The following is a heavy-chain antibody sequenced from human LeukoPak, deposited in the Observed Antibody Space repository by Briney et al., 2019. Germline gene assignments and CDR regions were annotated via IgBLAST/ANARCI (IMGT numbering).Heavy chain of an antibody. D-gene: IGHD3-16*02. Sequence: SETLSLTCTVAGGSISSYYWSSIRQPAGKGLGWVGRTYTSGSTNYNPSLKRRVTMPVDTSRNQFSLKLSSVTAADTAVYYCAGDSRSYRTLPWCDPWGQGTLVTVSS. J-gene: IGHJ5*02. CDR2: TYTSGST. V-gene: IGHV4-4*07. CDR1: GGSISSYY. CDR3: AGDSRSYRTLPWCDP.